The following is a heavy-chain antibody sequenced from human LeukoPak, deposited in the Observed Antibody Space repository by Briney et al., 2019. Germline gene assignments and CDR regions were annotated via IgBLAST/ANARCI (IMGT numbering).Heavy chain of an antibody. CDR2: IYTSGST. D-gene: IGHD3-3*01. Sequence: PSETLSLTCTVSGGSISSYYWSWIRQPAGKGLEWIGRIYTSGSTNYNPSLKSRVTISVDTSKNQFSLKLSSVTAADTAVYYCARSLTIFGVVSHFDYWGQGTLVTVSS. V-gene: IGHV4-4*07. J-gene: IGHJ4*02. CDR1: GGSISSYY. CDR3: ARSLTIFGVVSHFDY.